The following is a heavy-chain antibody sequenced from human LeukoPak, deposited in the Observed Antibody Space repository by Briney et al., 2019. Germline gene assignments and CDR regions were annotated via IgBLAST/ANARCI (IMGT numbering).Heavy chain of an antibody. CDR3: AKEASSWYYFDY. J-gene: IGHJ4*02. CDR2: ISSSSSIM. D-gene: IGHD6-13*01. Sequence: GGSLRLSCAASGFTFSSYNMNWVRQAPGKGLEWVSYISSSSSIMYYADSVKGRFTISRDNSKNTLYLQMNSLRAEDTAVYYCAKEASSWYYFDYWGQGTLVTVSS. V-gene: IGHV3-48*01. CDR1: GFTFSSYN.